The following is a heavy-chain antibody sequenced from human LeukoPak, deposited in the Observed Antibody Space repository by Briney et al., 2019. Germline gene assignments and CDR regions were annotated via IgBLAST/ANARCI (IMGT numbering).Heavy chain of an antibody. CDR2: IYTSGIT. J-gene: IGHJ4*02. D-gene: IGHD1-26*01. CDR3: ARGDAGGTYSFDY. Sequence: GGSLRLSSAVSGFTVSSNFMSWVRQAPGKGPEWVSVIYTSGITYYADSVRGRLTISRDNSKNTLYLQMDSLTAEDTAVYYCARGDAGGTYSFDYWGQGTLVTVSS. V-gene: IGHV3-66*01. CDR1: GFTVSSNF.